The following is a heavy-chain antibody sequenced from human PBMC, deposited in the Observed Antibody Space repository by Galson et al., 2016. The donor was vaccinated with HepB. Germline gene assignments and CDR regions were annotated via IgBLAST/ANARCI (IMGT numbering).Heavy chain of an antibody. CDR1: GSTVRSNY. Sequence: SLRLSCAASGSTVRSNYMSWVRQAPGKGLEWVSLMYSDGRTFYADSVKGRFTISRDNSKDTMYLQMNSLRAADTAVYYCGVFDIWGQGTTVIVSS. J-gene: IGHJ3*02. CDR3: GVFDI. V-gene: IGHV3-53*01. CDR2: MYSDGRT.